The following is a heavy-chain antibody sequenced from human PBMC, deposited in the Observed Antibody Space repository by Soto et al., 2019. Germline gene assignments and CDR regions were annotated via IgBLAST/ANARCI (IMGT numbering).Heavy chain of an antibody. CDR3: ASYGSGSYYLGY. V-gene: IGHV1-69*02. CDR1: GGTFSSYT. J-gene: IGHJ4*02. D-gene: IGHD3-10*01. CDR2: IIPILGIA. Sequence: SCVKVSCKASGGTFSSYTISWVRQAPGQGLEWMGRIIPILGIANYAQKFQGRVTITADKSTSTAYMELSSLRSEDTAVYYCASYGSGSYYLGYWGQGTLVTVSS.